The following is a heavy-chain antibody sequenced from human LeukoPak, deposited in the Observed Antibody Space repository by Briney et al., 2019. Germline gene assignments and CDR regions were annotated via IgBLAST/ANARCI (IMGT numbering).Heavy chain of an antibody. CDR2: ISAYNGNT. CDR1: GYTFTSYG. V-gene: IGHV1-18*01. CDR3: ARDSEQYSSGWSGFDY. Sequence: WASVKVSCKASGYTFTSYGISWVRQAPGQGLEWMGWISAYNGNTNYAQKLQGRVTMTTDTSTSTAYMELRSLRSDDTAVYYCARDSEQYSSGWSGFDYWGQGTLVTVSS. D-gene: IGHD6-19*01. J-gene: IGHJ4*02.